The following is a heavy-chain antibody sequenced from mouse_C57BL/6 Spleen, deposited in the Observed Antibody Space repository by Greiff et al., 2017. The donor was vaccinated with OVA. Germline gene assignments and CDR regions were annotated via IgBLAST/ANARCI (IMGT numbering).Heavy chain of an antibody. CDR1: GYTFTDYE. Sequence: VQLKQSGAELVRPGASVTLSCKASGYTFTDYEMHWVKQTPVHGLEWIGAIDPETGGTAYNQKFKGKAILTADKSSSTAYMELRSLTSEDSAVYYCTRSGGYYDFDYWGQGTTLTVSS. CDR2: IDPETGGT. J-gene: IGHJ2*01. V-gene: IGHV1-15*01. CDR3: TRSGGYYDFDY. D-gene: IGHD2-3*01.